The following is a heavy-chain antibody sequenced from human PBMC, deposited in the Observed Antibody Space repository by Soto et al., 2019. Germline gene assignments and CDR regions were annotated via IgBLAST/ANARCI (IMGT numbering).Heavy chain of an antibody. D-gene: IGHD3-10*01. J-gene: IGHJ4*02. CDR2: TYWDDDK. Sequence: QITLKESGPTLAHPTQTLTLTCTFSGFSLSTTGVGVGWIRQPPGKTLEWLALTYWDDDKRYSPSLKSRLTITQDSAKNEVVLTMTNMDPVDTATYYCAHRPGWFGELFSSGGQVTLVIVSA. CDR1: GFSLSTTGVG. V-gene: IGHV2-5*02. CDR3: AHRPGWFGELFSS.